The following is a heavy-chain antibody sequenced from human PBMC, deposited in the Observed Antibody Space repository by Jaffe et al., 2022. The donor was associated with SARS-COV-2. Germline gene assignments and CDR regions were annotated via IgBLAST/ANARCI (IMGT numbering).Heavy chain of an antibody. CDR1: GFTFSSYA. CDR2: ISYDGSNK. Sequence: QVQLVESGGGVVQPGRSLRLSCAASGFTFSSYAMHWVRQAPGKGLEWVAVISYDGSNKYYADSVKGRFTISRDNSKNTLYLQMNSLRAEDTAVYYCARGIAVAGNARFDYWGQGTLVTVSS. V-gene: IGHV3-30-3*01. CDR3: ARGIAVAGNARFDY. J-gene: IGHJ4*02. D-gene: IGHD6-19*01.